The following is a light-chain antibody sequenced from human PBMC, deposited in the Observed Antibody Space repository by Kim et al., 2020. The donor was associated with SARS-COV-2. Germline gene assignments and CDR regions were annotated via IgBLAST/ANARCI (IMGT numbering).Light chain of an antibody. V-gene: IGLV3-1*01. CDR3: QAWDSSTADVV. Sequence: SPGQTASITCSGDKLGDKYACWYQQKPGQSTVLVIYQDSKRPSGIPERFSGANSGNTATLTIRGTQAMDEADYYCQAWDSSTADVVFGGGNKVTVL. CDR2: QDS. CDR1: KLGDKY. J-gene: IGLJ2*01.